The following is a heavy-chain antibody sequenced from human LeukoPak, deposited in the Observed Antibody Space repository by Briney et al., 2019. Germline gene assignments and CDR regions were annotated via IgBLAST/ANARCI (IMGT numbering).Heavy chain of an antibody. CDR2: ISSSGSTI. CDR1: GFTFSSYE. Sequence: QPGGSLRLSCAASGFTFSSYEMNWVRQAPGKGLEWVSYISSSGSTIYYADSVKGRFTISRDNAKNTLYLQMNSLRAEDTAVYYCAKDLVLMVYAPGGYFDYWGQGTLVTVSS. D-gene: IGHD2-8*01. CDR3: AKDLVLMVYAPGGYFDY. V-gene: IGHV3-48*03. J-gene: IGHJ4*02.